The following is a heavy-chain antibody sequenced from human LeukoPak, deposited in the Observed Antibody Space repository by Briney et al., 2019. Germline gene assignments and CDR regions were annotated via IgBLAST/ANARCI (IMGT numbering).Heavy chain of an antibody. CDR2: INLKSGDT. Sequence: EGSVKVSCKASGYIFSGYFMQWVRQAPGQGLEWMGWINLKSGDTKYAQKFQGRVTMTRDTSISTAYMELSRLRSDDTAVYYCARGPPQWELRALGYWGQGTLVTVSS. J-gene: IGHJ4*02. V-gene: IGHV1-2*02. CDR1: GYIFSGYF. D-gene: IGHD1-26*01. CDR3: ARGPPQWELRALGY.